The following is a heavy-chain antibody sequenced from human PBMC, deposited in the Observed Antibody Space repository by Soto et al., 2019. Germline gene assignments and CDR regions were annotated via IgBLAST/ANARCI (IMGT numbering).Heavy chain of an antibody. V-gene: IGHV1-8*01. D-gene: IGHD4-17*01. J-gene: IGHJ4*02. Sequence: QVQLVQSGAEVKKPGASVKVSCKASGYTFTSYDINWVRQATGQGLEWMGWMNPNSGGRGYAQKFQGRVTMTRYTSKSTAYMELSSLRSEDTAIYYCERANGDFDYWGQGTLVTVSS. CDR1: GYTFTSYD. CDR3: ERANGDFDY. CDR2: MNPNSGGR.